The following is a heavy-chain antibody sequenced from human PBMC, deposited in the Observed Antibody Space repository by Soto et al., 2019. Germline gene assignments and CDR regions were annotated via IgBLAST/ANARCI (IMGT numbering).Heavy chain of an antibody. D-gene: IGHD6-13*01. V-gene: IGHV3-23*01. CDR2: ISGSGGST. J-gene: IGHJ4*02. CDR3: AKDLLYGISWPRMPDY. CDR1: GFTFSSYA. Sequence: GGSLRLSCAGSGFTFSSYAMNWVRQAPGKGLEWVSAISGSGGSTFYADSVKGRFTISRDNSKNTLYLQMNSLRAEDTAVYYCAKDLLYGISWPRMPDYWGQGTLVTVSS.